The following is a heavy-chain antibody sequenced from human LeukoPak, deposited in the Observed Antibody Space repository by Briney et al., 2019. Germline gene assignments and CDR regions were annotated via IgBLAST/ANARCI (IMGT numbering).Heavy chain of an antibody. CDR1: GFTFSSYS. CDR2: IGSSSSTI. J-gene: IGHJ4*02. CDR3: ARAKLRGEFDY. V-gene: IGHV3-48*01. D-gene: IGHD3-16*01. Sequence: GGSLRLSCATSGFTFSSYSMNWVRQDPGKGLEWVSYIGSSSSTIYYADSVKGRFTISRDNAKNSLYLQMNSLRAEDTAVYYCARAKLRGEFDYWGQGTLVTVSS.